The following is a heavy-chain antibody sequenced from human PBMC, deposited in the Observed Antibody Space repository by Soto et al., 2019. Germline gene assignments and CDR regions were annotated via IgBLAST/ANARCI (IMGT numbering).Heavy chain of an antibody. J-gene: IGHJ4*02. CDR3: ARDDPNCSGGSCYFDY. V-gene: IGHV3-21*01. D-gene: IGHD2-15*01. Sequence: GESLKISCAASGFTFSSYSMNWVRQAPGKGLEWVSSISSSSSYIYYADSVKGRFTISRDNAKNSLYLQMNSLRAEDTAVYYCARDDPNCSGGSCYFDYWGQGTLVTVSS. CDR1: GFTFSSYS. CDR2: ISSSSSYI.